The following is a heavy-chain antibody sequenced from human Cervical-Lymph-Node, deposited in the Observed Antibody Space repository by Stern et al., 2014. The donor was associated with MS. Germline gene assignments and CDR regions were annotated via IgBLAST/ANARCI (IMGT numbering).Heavy chain of an antibody. D-gene: IGHD6-13*01. CDR1: GFTFSSYG. Sequence: VQLVASGGGVVQPGRSLRLSWAASGFTFSSYGMHWVRQAPGKGLEWVAVISYDGSNKYYADSVKGRFTISRDNSKNTLYLQMNSLRAEDTAVYYCAKDSSSSWYVDYYYYGMDVWGQGTTVTVSS. CDR3: AKDSSSSWYVDYYYYGMDV. V-gene: IGHV3-30*18. J-gene: IGHJ6*02. CDR2: ISYDGSNK.